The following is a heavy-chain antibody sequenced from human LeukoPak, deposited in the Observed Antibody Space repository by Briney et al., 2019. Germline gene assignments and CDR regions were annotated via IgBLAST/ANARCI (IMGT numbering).Heavy chain of an antibody. Sequence: ASVKVSCKASGYTFTSYYMHWVRQAPGQGLEWMGIINPSGGSTSYAQKFQGRVTMTRDTSTSTVYMELSSLRSEDTAVYYCARVNGDYCSSTSCYGPPLDYWGQGTLVTVSS. CDR2: INPSGGST. CDR3: ARVNGDYCSSTSCYGPPLDY. D-gene: IGHD2-2*01. CDR1: GYTFTSYY. J-gene: IGHJ4*02. V-gene: IGHV1-46*01.